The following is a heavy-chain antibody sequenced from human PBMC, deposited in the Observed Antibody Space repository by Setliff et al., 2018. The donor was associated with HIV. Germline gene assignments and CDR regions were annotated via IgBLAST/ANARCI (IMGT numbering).Heavy chain of an antibody. V-gene: IGHV3-23*01. CDR2: ISGSGGST. CDR1: GFTFSSYA. Sequence: SLRLSCAASGFTFSSYAMSWVRQAPGKGLEWVSAISGSGGSTYYADSVKGRFTISRDNSKNTLYLQMNSLRAEDTAVYYCAKDEVLMVYAIYYYYYMDVWGKGTTVTVSS. D-gene: IGHD2-8*01. J-gene: IGHJ6*03. CDR3: AKDEVLMVYAIYYYYYMDV.